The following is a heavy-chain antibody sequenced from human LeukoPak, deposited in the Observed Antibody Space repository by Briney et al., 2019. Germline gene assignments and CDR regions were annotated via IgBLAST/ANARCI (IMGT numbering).Heavy chain of an antibody. V-gene: IGHV3-66*01. CDR3: ARVFYDYGDYVNAFDI. CDR1: GFTVSSNY. D-gene: IGHD4-17*01. CDR2: IYSGGST. J-gene: IGHJ3*02. Sequence: GGSLRLSCAASGFTVSSNYMSWVRQAPGKGLEWVSVIYSGGSTYYADSVKGRFTISRDNSKNTLYLQMNSLRAEDTAVYYCARVFYDYGDYVNAFDIWGQGTMVTVSS.